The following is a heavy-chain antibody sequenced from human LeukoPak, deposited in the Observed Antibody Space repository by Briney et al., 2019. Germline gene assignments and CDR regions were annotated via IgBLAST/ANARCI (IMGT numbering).Heavy chain of an antibody. Sequence: PGGSLRLSCAASGFTFSSYAMSWVRQAPGKGLEWVSATSGSGGSTYYADSVKGRFTISRDNSKNTLYLQMNSLRAEDTAVYYCARHYSNYVGYYFDYWGQGTLVTVSS. D-gene: IGHD4-11*01. CDR2: TSGSGGST. CDR1: GFTFSSYA. CDR3: ARHYSNYVGYYFDY. J-gene: IGHJ4*02. V-gene: IGHV3-23*01.